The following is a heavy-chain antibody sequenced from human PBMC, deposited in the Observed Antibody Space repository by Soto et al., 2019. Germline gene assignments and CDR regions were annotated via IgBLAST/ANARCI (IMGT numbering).Heavy chain of an antibody. CDR1: GFTFGDFG. CDR3: ASLTSWSQEYYYGMDV. D-gene: IGHD2-2*01. CDR2: IRSKGYGGTT. V-gene: IGHV3-49*03. J-gene: IGHJ6*02. Sequence: GGSLRLSCTGSGFTFGDFGMSWFRQAPGKGLEWLSFIRSKGYGGTTESAASVLGRFITSRDDSKSIAYLQMNSLKTEDTAVYYWASLTSWSQEYYYGMDVWGQGTTVTVSS.